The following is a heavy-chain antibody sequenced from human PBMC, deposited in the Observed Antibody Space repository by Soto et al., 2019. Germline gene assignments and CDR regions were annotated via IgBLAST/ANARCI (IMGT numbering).Heavy chain of an antibody. CDR3: ARIGDILTGYAYYYYGMDV. V-gene: IGHV1-69*13. D-gene: IGHD3-9*01. Sequence: SVKVSCKASGGTFSSYAISWVRQAPGQGLEWMGGIIPIFGTENYAQKFQGRVTITADDSTSTAYMELSSLRSEDTAVYYCARIGDILTGYAYYYYGMDVWGQGTTVTVSS. J-gene: IGHJ6*02. CDR1: GGTFSSYA. CDR2: IIPIFGTE.